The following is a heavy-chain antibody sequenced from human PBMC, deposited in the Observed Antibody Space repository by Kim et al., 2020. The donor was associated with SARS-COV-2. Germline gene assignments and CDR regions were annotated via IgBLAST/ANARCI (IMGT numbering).Heavy chain of an antibody. CDR2: IYSGGST. CDR1: GFTVSSNY. V-gene: IGHV3-53*01. J-gene: IGHJ4*02. D-gene: IGHD6-19*01. Sequence: GGSLRLSCAASGFTVSSNYMSWVRQAPGKGLEWVSVIYSGGSTYYADSVKGRFTISRDNSKNTLYLQMNSLRAEDTAVYYCASTSSGWNIDYWGQGTLVTVSS. CDR3: ASTSSGWNIDY.